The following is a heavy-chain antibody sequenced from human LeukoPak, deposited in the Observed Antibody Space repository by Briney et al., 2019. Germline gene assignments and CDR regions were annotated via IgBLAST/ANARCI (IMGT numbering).Heavy chain of an antibody. V-gene: IGHV4-34*01. Sequence: PSETLSLTCAVYGVSFSGYYWSWIRQPPGKGLEWIGEINHSGSTNYNPSLKSRVTISVDTSKNQFTLKLSSVTAADTAVYYCARDRKATTFYYYGMDVWGQGTTVTVSS. CDR3: ARDRKATTFYYYGMDV. CDR2: INHSGST. J-gene: IGHJ6*02. D-gene: IGHD5-12*01. CDR1: GVSFSGYY.